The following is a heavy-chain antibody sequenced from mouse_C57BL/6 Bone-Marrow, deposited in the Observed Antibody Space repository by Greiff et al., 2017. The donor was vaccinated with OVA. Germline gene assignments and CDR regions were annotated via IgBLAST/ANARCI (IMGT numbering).Heavy chain of an antibody. CDR3: ARKGYYGSSPHAMDY. J-gene: IGHJ4*01. V-gene: IGHV2-2*01. CDR1: GFSLTSYG. Sequence: VKLVESGPGLVQPSQSLSITCTVSGFSLTSYGVHWVRQSPGKGLEWLGVIWSGGSTDYNAAFISRLSISKDNSKSQVFFKMNSLQADDTAIYYCARKGYYGSSPHAMDYWGQGTSVTVSS. D-gene: IGHD1-1*01. CDR2: IWSGGST.